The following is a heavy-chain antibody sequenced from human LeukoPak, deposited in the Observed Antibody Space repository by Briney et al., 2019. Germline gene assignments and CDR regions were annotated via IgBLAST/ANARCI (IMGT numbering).Heavy chain of an antibody. CDR3: AKAQRGAATGRGNWFDP. CDR2: ISGSGDST. V-gene: IGHV3-23*01. D-gene: IGHD6-13*01. J-gene: IGHJ5*02. Sequence: GGSLRLSCAASGFTFSSYAMSWVRQAPGKGLEWVSVISGSGDSTYYADSVKGRFTISRDNSKNTLYLQMNSLRAEDTAVYYCAKAQRGAATGRGNWFDPWGQGTLVTVSS. CDR1: GFTFSSYA.